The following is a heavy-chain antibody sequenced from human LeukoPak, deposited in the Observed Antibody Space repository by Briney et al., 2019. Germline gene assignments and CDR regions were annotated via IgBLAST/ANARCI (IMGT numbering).Heavy chain of an antibody. D-gene: IGHD3-10*01. CDR1: GGSISSGGHY. CDR3: ARDQTYSGSGIYTYFDY. CDR2: IYSTGST. J-gene: IGHJ4*02. V-gene: IGHV4-61*02. Sequence: SETLSLTCTVSGGSISSGGHYWSWIRQPAGKGLEYLGRIYSTGSTNYNPSLRSRVTISADTSKNHFSLNLSSVTAADTAVYYCARDQTYSGSGIYTYFDYWGQGILVTVSS.